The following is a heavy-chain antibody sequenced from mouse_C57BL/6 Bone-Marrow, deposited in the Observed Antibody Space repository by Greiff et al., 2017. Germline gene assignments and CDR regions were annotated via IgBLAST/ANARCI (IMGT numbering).Heavy chain of an antibody. V-gene: IGHV1-61*01. Sequence: QFQLQQPGAELVRPGSSVKLSCKASGYAFTSYLMESVQQRPGQGLDWIGIINPSGSETHYNQQFKDKATLTVDKSSSTDYMQLSSLTSEYSVVYYGARYGNYRRFAYWGQGTLVTVAA. D-gene: IGHD2-1*01. CDR2: INPSGSET. CDR3: ARYGNYRRFAY. CDR1: GYAFTSYL. J-gene: IGHJ3*01.